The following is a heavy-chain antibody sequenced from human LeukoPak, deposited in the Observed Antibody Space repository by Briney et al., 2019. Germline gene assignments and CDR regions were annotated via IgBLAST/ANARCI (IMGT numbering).Heavy chain of an antibody. CDR2: IYYSGST. Sequence: SETPSLTCTVSGGSISSGGYYWSWIRQHPGKGLEWIGYIYYSGSTYYNPSLKSRVTISVDTSKNQFSLKLSSVTAADTAVYYCARVCSGGSCYSRDAFDIWGQGTMVTVSS. J-gene: IGHJ3*02. D-gene: IGHD2-15*01. V-gene: IGHV4-31*03. CDR3: ARVCSGGSCYSRDAFDI. CDR1: GGSISSGGYY.